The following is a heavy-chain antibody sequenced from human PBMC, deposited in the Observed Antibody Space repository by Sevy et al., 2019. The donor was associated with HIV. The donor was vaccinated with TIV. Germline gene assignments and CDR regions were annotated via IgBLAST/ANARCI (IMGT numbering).Heavy chain of an antibody. CDR1: GFTFSSYE. Sequence: GGSLRLSCAASGFTFSSYEMNWVRQAPGKGLEWVSYISSSGSTIYYADSVKGRFTISRDNAKNSLYLQMNSLRAEDTAVYYCARRLVSWDGFDIWGQGTMVTVSS. J-gene: IGHJ3*02. CDR3: ARRLVSWDGFDI. D-gene: IGHD6-19*01. V-gene: IGHV3-48*03. CDR2: ISSSGSTI.